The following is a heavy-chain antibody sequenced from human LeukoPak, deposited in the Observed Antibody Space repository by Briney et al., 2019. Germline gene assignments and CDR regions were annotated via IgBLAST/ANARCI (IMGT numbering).Heavy chain of an antibody. J-gene: IGHJ5*02. CDR3: ARVGSYSDWFDP. D-gene: IGHD3-10*01. Sequence: PSETLSLTCTISNGSIRGYYRSWIRQPPGKGLEWIGYIYYSGAARYNPSLKSRVTISGDTSKNQFSLNLSSVTAADTAVYYCARVGSYSDWFDPWGQGTLVTVSS. CDR1: NGSIRGYY. CDR2: IYYSGAA. V-gene: IGHV4-59*01.